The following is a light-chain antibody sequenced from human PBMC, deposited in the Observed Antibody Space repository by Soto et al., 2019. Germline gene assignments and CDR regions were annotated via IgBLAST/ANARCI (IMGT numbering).Light chain of an antibody. CDR2: EVS. V-gene: IGLV2-14*01. CDR3: SSYTTNSPLNV. Sequence: QLVLTQPASVSGSPGQSITISCTGTTSDVGGYNSVSWYQQHPGKAPTLIIYEVSDRPSGISNRFSGSKSGNTASLTISGRQAEDEADYYCSSYTTNSPLNVFGSGTKVTVL. CDR1: TSDVGGYNS. J-gene: IGLJ1*01.